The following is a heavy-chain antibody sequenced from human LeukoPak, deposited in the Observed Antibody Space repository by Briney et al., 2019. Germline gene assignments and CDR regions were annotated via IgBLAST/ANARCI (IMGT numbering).Heavy chain of an antibody. J-gene: IGHJ4*02. D-gene: IGHD3-10*01. CDR2: IYYSGST. V-gene: IGHV4-59*08. CDR1: GFTFDDYG. CDR3: ARHGGITMVRGVMDY. Sequence: GSLRLSCAASGFTFDDYGMSWIRQPPGKGLEWIGYIYYSGSTNYNPSLKSRVTISVDTSKNQFSLKLSSVTAADTAVYYCARHGGITMVRGVMDYWGQGTLVTVSS.